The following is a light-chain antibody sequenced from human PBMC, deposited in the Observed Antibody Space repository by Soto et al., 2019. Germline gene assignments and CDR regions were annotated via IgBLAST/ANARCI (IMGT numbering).Light chain of an antibody. CDR1: QSVSIRY. CDR2: GAS. Sequence: EIVLTQSPGTLSLSPGERATLSCRASQSVSIRYLAWYQQKLGQAPRLLIYGASYRATGIPARFSGSGSGTEFTLTISSLQSEDFAVYHCQQRSSWPSFGQGTRLEIK. CDR3: QQRSSWPS. V-gene: IGKV3D-20*02. J-gene: IGKJ5*01.